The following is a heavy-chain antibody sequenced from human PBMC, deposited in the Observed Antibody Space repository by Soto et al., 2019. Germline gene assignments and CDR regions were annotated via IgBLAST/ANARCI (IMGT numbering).Heavy chain of an antibody. CDR1: GGSISSGNW. Sequence: VQLQESGPGLVKPSGTLSLTCAVSGGSISSGNWWSWVRQSPGKGLEWIGEIYHSGSTNHNPSLKRRVTISVDKSRNQSSLKLSSVTAADTAMYYCASHRGNTYGPYDYWGQGTLVTVSS. CDR3: ASHRGNTYGPYDY. CDR2: IYHSGST. J-gene: IGHJ4*02. D-gene: IGHD5-18*01. V-gene: IGHV4-4*02.